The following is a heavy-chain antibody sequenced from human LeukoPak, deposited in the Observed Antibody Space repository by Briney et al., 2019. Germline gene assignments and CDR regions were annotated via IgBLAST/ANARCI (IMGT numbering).Heavy chain of an antibody. CDR1: GFTFSSYS. CDR2: ISSSSSYI. Sequence: PGGSLRLSCAASGFTFSSYSMNWVRQAPGKGLEWVSSISSSSSYIYYADSVKGRFTISRDNAKNSLYLQMNSLRAEDTAVYYCARVLRSGSYPYYYYYMDVWGKGTTVTVSS. D-gene: IGHD1-26*01. V-gene: IGHV3-21*01. J-gene: IGHJ6*03. CDR3: ARVLRSGSYPYYYYYMDV.